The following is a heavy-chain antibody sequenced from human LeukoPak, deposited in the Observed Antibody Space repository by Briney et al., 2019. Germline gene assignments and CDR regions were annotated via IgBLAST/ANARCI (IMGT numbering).Heavy chain of an antibody. CDR3: ANDPLVGRLTAGGLYFDY. Sequence: PGGSLRLSCAASGFTFRSLSMNWVRQAPGKGLEWVSHVDATGRVTYYADSVKGRFTISRDNGKNSLYLQMNSLRAEDTAVYYCANDPLVGRLTAGGLYFDYWGQGTLVTVSS. D-gene: IGHD6-13*01. J-gene: IGHJ4*02. V-gene: IGHV3-48*01. CDR1: GFTFRSLS. CDR2: VDATGRVT.